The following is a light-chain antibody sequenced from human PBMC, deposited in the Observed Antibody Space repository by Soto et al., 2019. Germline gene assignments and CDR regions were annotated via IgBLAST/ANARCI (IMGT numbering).Light chain of an antibody. Sequence: QSALTQPASVSGSPGQSITISCTGTSSDVGGYNYVSWYQQHPGKAPKLMIYEVSNRPSGVSNRFSGSKSGNTASLTISGLQADDEADYYCISYTSSSIDDVFGTGTKVTVL. CDR1: SSDVGGYNY. V-gene: IGLV2-14*01. J-gene: IGLJ1*01. CDR3: ISYTSSSIDDV. CDR2: EVS.